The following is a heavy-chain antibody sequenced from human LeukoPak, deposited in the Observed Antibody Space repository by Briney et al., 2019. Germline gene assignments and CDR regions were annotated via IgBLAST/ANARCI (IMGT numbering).Heavy chain of an antibody. CDR2: IKQDGSEK. J-gene: IGHJ4*02. V-gene: IGHV3-7*01. Sequence: PGGSLRLSCAASGFTISNYWMSWVRQAPGKGLEWVANIKQDGSEKYYVDSAKGRFTISRDNAQNSLYLQMNSLRAEDTAVYYCARGRGLDYWGQGTLVTVSS. CDR3: ARGRGLDY. CDR1: GFTISNYW.